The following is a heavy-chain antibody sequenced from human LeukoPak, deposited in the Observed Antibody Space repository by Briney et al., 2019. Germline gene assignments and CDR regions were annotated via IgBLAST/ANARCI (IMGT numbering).Heavy chain of an antibody. CDR1: GYTFTSYG. D-gene: IGHD3-22*01. Sequence: GASVKVSCKASGYTFTSYGISWVRQAPGQGLEWMGWINAYNGNTKYAQNLQGRVTMTTDTSTSTAYMELRSLRSDDTAVYNCVREDSSGYYDDWGQGTPVTVSS. J-gene: IGHJ4*02. CDR3: VREDSSGYYDD. V-gene: IGHV1-18*01. CDR2: INAYNGNT.